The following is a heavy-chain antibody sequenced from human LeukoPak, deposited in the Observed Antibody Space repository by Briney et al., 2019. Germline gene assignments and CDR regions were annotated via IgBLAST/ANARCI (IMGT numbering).Heavy chain of an antibody. Sequence: PGGSLRLSCAASGFTFSSYEMNWVRQAPGKGLEWASYISSSGSTIYYADSVKGRFTISRDNSKNTLYLQMNSLRAEDTAVYYCAKDWSNGILNPYCFDYWGQGTLVTVSS. J-gene: IGHJ4*02. CDR2: ISSSGSTI. CDR1: GFTFSSYE. V-gene: IGHV3-48*03. D-gene: IGHD2-8*01. CDR3: AKDWSNGILNPYCFDY.